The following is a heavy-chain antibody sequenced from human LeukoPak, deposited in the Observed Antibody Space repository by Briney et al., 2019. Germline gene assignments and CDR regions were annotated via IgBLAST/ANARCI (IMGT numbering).Heavy chain of an antibody. D-gene: IGHD3-16*01. CDR1: GGSISSGGYY. V-gene: IGHV4-30-2*01. CDR2: IYHSGST. CDR3: ARSGHWGIDY. J-gene: IGHJ4*02. Sequence: SQTLSLTCTVSGGSISSGGYYWSWIRQPPGKGLEWIGYIYHSGSTYYNPSLKSRVTISVDRSTNQFSLKLSSVTAADTAVYYCARSGHWGIDYWGQGTLVTVSS.